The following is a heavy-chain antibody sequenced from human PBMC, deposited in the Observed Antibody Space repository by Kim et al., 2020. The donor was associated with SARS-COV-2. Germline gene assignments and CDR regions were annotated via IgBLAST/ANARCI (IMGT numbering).Heavy chain of an antibody. J-gene: IGHJ6*02. Sequence: GGSLRLSCAASGFTFSSYGLHWVRQAPGKGLEWVAVISYDGSNKYYADSVKGRFTISRDNSKNTLYLQMNSLRAEDTAVYYCARVLGAAAGTYYYYVMDVWGQVTTVTVSS. CDR1: GFTFSSYG. V-gene: IGHV3-33*05. CDR3: ARVLGAAAGTYYYYVMDV. D-gene: IGHD6-13*01. CDR2: ISYDGSNK.